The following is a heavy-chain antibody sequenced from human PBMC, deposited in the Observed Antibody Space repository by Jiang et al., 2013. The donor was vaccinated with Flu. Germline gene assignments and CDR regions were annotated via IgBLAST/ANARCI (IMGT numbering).Heavy chain of an antibody. CDR2: INHSGST. J-gene: IGHJ4*02. D-gene: IGHD6-13*01. CDR3: ARERVWAHYYFDY. Sequence: PSETLSLTCAVYGGSFSGYYWSWIRQPPGKGLEWIGEINHSGSTNYNPSLKSRVTISVDTSKNQFSLKLSSVTAADTAVYYCARERVWAHYYFDYWGQGTLVTVSS. CDR1: GGSFSGYY. V-gene: IGHV4-34*01.